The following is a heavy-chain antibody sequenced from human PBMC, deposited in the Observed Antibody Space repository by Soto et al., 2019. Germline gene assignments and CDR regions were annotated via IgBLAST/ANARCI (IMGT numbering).Heavy chain of an antibody. Sequence: GGSLRLSCAASGFTFSSYAMHWVRQAPGKGPEWVAVISYDGSNKYYADSVKGRFTISRDNSKNTLYLQMNSLRAEDTAVYYCARDREWLHRTFDYWGQGTLVTVSS. CDR3: ARDREWLHRTFDY. J-gene: IGHJ4*02. CDR1: GFTFSSYA. V-gene: IGHV3-30-3*01. D-gene: IGHD5-12*01. CDR2: ISYDGSNK.